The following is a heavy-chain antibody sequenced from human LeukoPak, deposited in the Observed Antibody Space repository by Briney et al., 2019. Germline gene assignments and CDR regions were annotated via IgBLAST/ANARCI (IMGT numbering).Heavy chain of an antibody. CDR3: ARDSSAEYYDILTGYSYFDY. CDR1: GGSISSYY. V-gene: IGHV4-4*07. Sequence: SETLSLTCTVSGGSISSYYWSWIRQPAGKGLEWIGRIYTSGSTNYNPSLKSRVTMSVDTSKNQFSLKLSSVAAADTAVYYCARDSSAEYYDILTGYSYFDYWGQGTLVTVSS. J-gene: IGHJ4*02. CDR2: IYTSGST. D-gene: IGHD3-9*01.